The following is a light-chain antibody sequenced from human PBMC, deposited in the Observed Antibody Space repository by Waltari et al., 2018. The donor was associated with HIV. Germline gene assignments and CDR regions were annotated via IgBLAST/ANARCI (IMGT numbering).Light chain of an antibody. CDR1: SSNIGVNS. CDR3: QSYDNFLSGVV. J-gene: IGLJ2*01. Sequence: QSVLTQPPSASGTPGQRVAISCSGSSSNIGVNSVTWYQQLPGTAPKPLIYNNDQRPSGVPDRFSGSKSGTSASLAISGLQSEDEADYYCQSYDNFLSGVVFGGGTKVTVL. CDR2: NND. V-gene: IGLV1-44*01.